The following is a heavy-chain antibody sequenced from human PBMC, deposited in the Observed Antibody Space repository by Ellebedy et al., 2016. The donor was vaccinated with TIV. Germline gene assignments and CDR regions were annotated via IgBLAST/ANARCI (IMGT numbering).Heavy chain of an antibody. D-gene: IGHD4-17*01. J-gene: IGHJ4*02. CDR2: ISSSKNYI. Sequence: GESLKISCAASGFTFNNYAMSWVRQAPGKGLEWVSSISSSKNYIYYADSVKGRFTISRDNAKNSLYLQMNSLRAEDTAVYYCARATSVGDYIYYWGQGTLVTVSS. CDR1: GFTFNNYA. CDR3: ARATSVGDYIYY. V-gene: IGHV3-21*01.